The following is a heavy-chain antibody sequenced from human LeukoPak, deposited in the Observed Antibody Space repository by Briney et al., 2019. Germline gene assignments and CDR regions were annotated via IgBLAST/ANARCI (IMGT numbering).Heavy chain of an antibody. V-gene: IGHV3-23*01. J-gene: IGHJ4*02. D-gene: IGHD6-19*01. CDR2: ISGSGGST. Sequence: GGSLRLSCAASGFTFSSYAMSWVRQAPVKGLEWVSAISGSGGSTYYADSVKGRFTISRDNSKNTLYLQMNSLRAEDTAVYYCAKDIYSSGWYGEFDYWGQGTLVTVSS. CDR1: GFTFSSYA. CDR3: AKDIYSSGWYGEFDY.